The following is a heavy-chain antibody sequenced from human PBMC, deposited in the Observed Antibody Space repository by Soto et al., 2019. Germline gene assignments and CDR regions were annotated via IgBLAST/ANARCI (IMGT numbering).Heavy chain of an antibody. Sequence: GASVKVSCAACGYTYTSNGISWVRQAPGQGLEWMGWISAYNGNTNYAQKLQGRVTMTTDTSTSTAYTELRSLRSDDTAVYYCARVCSIVATVSTKYYYYGMDVWGQGTTVTVSS. CDR1: GYTYTSNG. D-gene: IGHD5-12*01. CDR3: ARVCSIVATVSTKYYYYGMDV. CDR2: ISAYNGNT. J-gene: IGHJ6*02. V-gene: IGHV1-18*01.